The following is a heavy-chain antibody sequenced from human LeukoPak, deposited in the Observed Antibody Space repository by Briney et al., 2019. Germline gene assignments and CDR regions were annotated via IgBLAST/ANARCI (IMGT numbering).Heavy chain of an antibody. CDR3: ARGLGYGDYYDYYYMDV. J-gene: IGHJ6*03. CDR2: IYSGGST. D-gene: IGHD4-17*01. Sequence: GSLSLSCAASGFTVSSKYMSWVRQAPGKGVEWVSVIYSGGSTNYADSVKGRFTISRDNSKNTLYLQMNSLRAEDTAVYYCARGLGYGDYYDYYYMDVWGKGTTVTVSS. V-gene: IGHV3-53*01. CDR1: GFTVSSKY.